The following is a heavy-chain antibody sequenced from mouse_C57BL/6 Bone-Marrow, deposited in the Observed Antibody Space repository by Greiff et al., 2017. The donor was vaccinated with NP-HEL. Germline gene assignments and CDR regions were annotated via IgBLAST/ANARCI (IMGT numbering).Heavy chain of an antibody. J-gene: IGHJ2*01. D-gene: IGHD2-3*01. CDR2: IYPSDSET. CDR1: GYTFTSYW. Sequence: VQLQQPGAELVRPGSSVKLSCKASGYTFTSYWMDWVKQRPGQGLEWIGNIYPSDSETHYNEKFKGKATLTVDTSSSTAYMQLSSLTSEDSAVYDCARGAYDGYYPYFDYWGQGTTLTVSS. CDR3: ARGAYDGYYPYFDY. V-gene: IGHV1-61*01.